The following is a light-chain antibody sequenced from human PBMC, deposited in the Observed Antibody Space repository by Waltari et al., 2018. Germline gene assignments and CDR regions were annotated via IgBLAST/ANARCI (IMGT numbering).Light chain of an antibody. V-gene: IGKV2-28*01. CDR1: QSLLHSNGKKY. CDR3: MQALQTPRAIT. J-gene: IGKJ5*01. Sequence: DIVMTQSPLSLPVTPGEPASMSCRSSQSLLHSNGKKYLNWYLQKPGQSPQLLIYLGSNRASGVPDRLSGSGSGTDFTLKISRVEAEDVGVYYFMQALQTPRAITFGQGTRLEIK. CDR2: LGS.